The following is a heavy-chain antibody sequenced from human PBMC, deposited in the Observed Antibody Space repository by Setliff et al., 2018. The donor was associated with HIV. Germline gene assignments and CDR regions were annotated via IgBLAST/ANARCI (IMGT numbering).Heavy chain of an antibody. D-gene: IGHD3-22*01. J-gene: IGHJ1*01. Sequence: ASVKVSCKVSGYTFSELSMHWVRQAPGKGLEWMGGFDPEDVETIYAEKFQGRVTMTEDTSTDTAYMELSSLTSEDTAVYYSATVTGYYYDSSGQEYFQHWGQGTMVTVSS. CDR3: ATVTGYYYDSSGQEYFQH. CDR2: FDPEDVET. V-gene: IGHV1-24*01. CDR1: GYTFSELS.